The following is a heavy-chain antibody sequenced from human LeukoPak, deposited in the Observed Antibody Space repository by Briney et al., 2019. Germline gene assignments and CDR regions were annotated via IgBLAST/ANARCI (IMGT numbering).Heavy chain of an antibody. CDR3: ARGPDYVWGSYRPARVYFDY. Sequence: PSETLSLTCAVYGGSFSGYYWSWIRQPPGKGLEWIGEINHSGSTNYNPSLKGRVTISVDTSKNQFSLKLSSVTAADTAVYYCARGPDYVWGSYRPARVYFDYWGQGTLVTVSS. J-gene: IGHJ4*02. D-gene: IGHD3-16*02. V-gene: IGHV4-34*01. CDR1: GGSFSGYY. CDR2: INHSGST.